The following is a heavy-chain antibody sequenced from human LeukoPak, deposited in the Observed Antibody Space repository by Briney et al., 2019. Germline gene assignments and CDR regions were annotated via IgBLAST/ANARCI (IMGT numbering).Heavy chain of an antibody. CDR1: GGSISSYY. V-gene: IGHV4-59*01. Sequence: SETLSLTCTVSGGSISSYYWSWIRQPPGKGLEWIGYIYYSGSTNYNPSLKSRVTISEDTSKNQFSLKLSSVTAADTAVYYCARGPAAMRVFDYWGQGTLVTVSS. J-gene: IGHJ4*02. CDR3: ARGPAAMRVFDY. CDR2: IYYSGST. D-gene: IGHD2-2*01.